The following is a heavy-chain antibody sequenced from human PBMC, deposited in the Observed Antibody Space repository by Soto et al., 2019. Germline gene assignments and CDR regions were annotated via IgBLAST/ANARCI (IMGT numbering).Heavy chain of an antibody. V-gene: IGHV4-31*03. D-gene: IGHD4-17*01. J-gene: IGHJ1*01. CDR3: ASSMVDYGDDGGGEYFQH. CDR1: GGSISSGGYY. CDR2: IYYSGST. Sequence: QVQLQESGPGLVKPSQTLSLTCTVSGGSISSGGYYWSWLRQHPGKGLEWIGYIYYSGSTYYNPSLKSRGTISVDPSKNQFSLKLSSVTAADTAVYYCASSMVDYGDDGGGEYFQHWGQGTLVTVSS.